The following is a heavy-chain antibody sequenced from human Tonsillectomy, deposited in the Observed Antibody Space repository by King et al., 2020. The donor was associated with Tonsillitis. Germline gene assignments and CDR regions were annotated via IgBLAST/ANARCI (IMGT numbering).Heavy chain of an antibody. CDR3: VKAWGYCGRDCYTYYFDN. D-gene: IGHD2-21*02. CDR1: RFDFTNYA. V-gene: IGHV3-23*04. Sequence: VQLVESGGDLVQPGGSLRLSCAASRFDFTNYAMSWVRQAPRKGLEWVSGINNNGRNTYYADSVKGRFTISRDNSMHTLDLQMNSLRAEDTAVYYCVKAWGYCGRDCYTYYFDNWGQGILVTVSS. J-gene: IGHJ4*02. CDR2: INNNGRNT.